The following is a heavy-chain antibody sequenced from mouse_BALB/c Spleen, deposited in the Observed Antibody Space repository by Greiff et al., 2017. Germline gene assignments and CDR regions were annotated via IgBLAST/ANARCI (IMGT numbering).Heavy chain of an antibody. CDR1: GFTFSSYT. CDR2: ISSGGGNT. Sequence: EVQGVESGGGLVKPGGSLKLSCAASGFTFSSYTMSWVRQTPEKRLEWVATISSGGGNTYYPDSVKGRFTISRDNAKNNLYLQMSSLRSEDTALYYCARFDGYYPFDYWGQGTTLTVSS. J-gene: IGHJ2*01. D-gene: IGHD2-3*01. CDR3: ARFDGYYPFDY. V-gene: IGHV5-9*03.